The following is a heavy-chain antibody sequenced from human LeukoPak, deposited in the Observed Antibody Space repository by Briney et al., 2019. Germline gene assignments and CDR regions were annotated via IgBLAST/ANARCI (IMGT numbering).Heavy chain of an antibody. V-gene: IGHV3-23*01. D-gene: IGHD3-22*01. CDR3: AKDGLYYDGSEHVYYFDS. Sequence: GGSLRLSCAASGFTFSRSAMTWVRQGPGTGLEFVASIIYSGGATFYADSVKGRFTISRDNSKNTLYLQMNSLRAEDTALYYCAKDGLYYDGSEHVYYFDSWGQGTLVTVSS. J-gene: IGHJ4*02. CDR1: GFTFSRSA. CDR2: IIYSGGAT.